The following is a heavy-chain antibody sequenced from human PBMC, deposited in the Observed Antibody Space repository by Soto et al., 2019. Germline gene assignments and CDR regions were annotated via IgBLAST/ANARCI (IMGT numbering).Heavy chain of an antibody. D-gene: IGHD6-13*01. CDR3: ARYIAASGTYYLDF. Sequence: PSETPSLTCSVCGDSICSNNWWSWVRQPPGKGLEWIGEIYHSGSTNYNPSLKSRVIISVDTSKNQFSLRLSSVTAADTAVYYCARYIAASGTYYLDFWGQGTLVTVSS. CDR1: GDSICSNNW. CDR2: IYHSGST. J-gene: IGHJ4*02. V-gene: IGHV4-4*02.